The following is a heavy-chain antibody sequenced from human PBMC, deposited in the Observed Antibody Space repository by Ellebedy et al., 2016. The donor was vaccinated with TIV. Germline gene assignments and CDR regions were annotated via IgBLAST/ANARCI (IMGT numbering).Heavy chain of an antibody. Sequence: GESLKISXAASGFTFSSYAMHWVRQAPGKGLEWVAVISYDGSNKYYADSVKGRFTISRDNSKNTLYLQMNSLRAEDTAVYYCARDVITYYYGSGSYPEDYWGQGTLVTVSS. CDR3: ARDVITYYYGSGSYPEDY. CDR2: ISYDGSNK. V-gene: IGHV3-30*04. J-gene: IGHJ4*02. CDR1: GFTFSSYA. D-gene: IGHD3-10*01.